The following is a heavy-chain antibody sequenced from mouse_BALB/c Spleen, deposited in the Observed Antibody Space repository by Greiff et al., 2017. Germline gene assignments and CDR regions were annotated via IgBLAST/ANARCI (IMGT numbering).Heavy chain of an antibody. D-gene: IGHD2-1*01. J-gene: IGHJ4*01. CDR1: GYTFTDYN. CDR3: ARNGNYDAMDY. CDR2: INPNNGGT. Sequence: VQLQQSGPELVKPGASVKIPCKASGYTFTDYNMDWVKQSHGKSLEWIGDINPNNGGTIYNQKFKGKATLTVDKSSSTAYMELRSLTSEDTAVYYCARNGNYDAMDYWGQGTSVTVSS. V-gene: IGHV1-18*01.